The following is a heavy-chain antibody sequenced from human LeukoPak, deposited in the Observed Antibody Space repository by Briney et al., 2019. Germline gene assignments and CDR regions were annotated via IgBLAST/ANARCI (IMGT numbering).Heavy chain of an antibody. D-gene: IGHD4-23*01. CDR1: GASVSGYC. CDR3: AKATDYGGNSGRVDY. Sequence: WESLSLTCAVDGASVSGYCCGWVRHPPGNGMELIGEINHSGNTNYNTSLKSRVTILVVTSKNPYSLKLTSVTAADTAVYYCAKATDYGGNSGRVDYWGQGTLVTVSS. CDR2: INHSGNT. V-gene: IGHV4-34*01. J-gene: IGHJ4*02.